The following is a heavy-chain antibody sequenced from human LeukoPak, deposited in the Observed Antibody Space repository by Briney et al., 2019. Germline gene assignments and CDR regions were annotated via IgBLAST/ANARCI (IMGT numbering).Heavy chain of an antibody. D-gene: IGHD4-23*01. V-gene: IGHV3-21*01. CDR2: ISSSSSYI. CDR3: ARVGSTVVPPFDY. CDR1: GFTFSSYS. Sequence: GGSLRLSCAASGFTFSSYSMNWVRQAPGQGLEWVSSISSSSSYIYYADSVKGRFTISRDDAKNSLYLQMNSLRAEDTAVYYCARVGSTVVPPFDYWGQGTLVTVSS. J-gene: IGHJ4*02.